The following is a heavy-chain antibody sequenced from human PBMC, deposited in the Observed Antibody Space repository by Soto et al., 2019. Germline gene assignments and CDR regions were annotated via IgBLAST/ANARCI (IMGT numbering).Heavy chain of an antibody. Sequence: NPSETLSLTCAVSGGSISSGGYSWSWIRQPPGKGLEWIGYIYHSGSTYYNPSLKSRVTISVDRSKNQFSLKLSSVTAADTAVYYCARDQGYCTNGVCYDNWFDPWGQGTLVTV. V-gene: IGHV4-30-2*01. CDR2: IYHSGST. J-gene: IGHJ5*02. CDR1: GGSISSGGYS. CDR3: ARDQGYCTNGVCYDNWFDP. D-gene: IGHD2-8*01.